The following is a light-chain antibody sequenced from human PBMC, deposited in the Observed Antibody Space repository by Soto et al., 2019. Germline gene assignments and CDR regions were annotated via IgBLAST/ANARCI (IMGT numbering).Light chain of an antibody. CDR2: EVC. V-gene: IGLV2-23*02. CDR1: SSDVGSYNL. Sequence: NSSDVGSYNLVPWYQPHPGKAPNLIIYEVCKRPSGVSNRFSRSKSGNTASLTISGLQAEDEADYYCCSYAGSSTFPYALRTGTKVTVL. J-gene: IGLJ1*01. CDR3: CSYAGSSTFPYA.